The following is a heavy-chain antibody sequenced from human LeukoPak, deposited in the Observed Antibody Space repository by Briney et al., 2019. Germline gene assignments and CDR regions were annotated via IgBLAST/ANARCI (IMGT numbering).Heavy chain of an antibody. CDR1: GFTFSSHA. D-gene: IGHD6-19*01. CDR3: TTDTLRIAVAESY. Sequence: GGSLRLSCAASGFTFSSHAMNWVRQAPGKGLEWVGRIKSKTDGGTTDYAALVKGRFTISRDDSKNTLYLQMNSLKTEDTAVYYCTTDTLRIAVAESYWGQGTLVTVSS. V-gene: IGHV3-15*01. J-gene: IGHJ4*02. CDR2: IKSKTDGGTT.